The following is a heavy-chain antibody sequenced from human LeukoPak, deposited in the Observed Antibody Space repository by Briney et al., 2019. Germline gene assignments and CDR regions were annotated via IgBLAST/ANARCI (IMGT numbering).Heavy chain of an antibody. Sequence: ASVKVSCKASGYTFTSYDFNWVRQATGQRPEWMGWMSPNSGDTGYAQKFQDRVTMTRNTSISTAYMELSSLRSDDTAVYYCARGPPNWRYDYWGPGTLVTVSS. CDR3: ARGPPNWRYDY. D-gene: IGHD1-1*01. J-gene: IGHJ4*02. CDR1: GYTFTSYD. V-gene: IGHV1-8*01. CDR2: MSPNSGDT.